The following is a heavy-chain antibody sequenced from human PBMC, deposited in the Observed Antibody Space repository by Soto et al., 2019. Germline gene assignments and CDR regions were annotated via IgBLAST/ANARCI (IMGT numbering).Heavy chain of an antibody. J-gene: IGHJ5*02. D-gene: IGHD3-22*01. V-gene: IGHV1-18*04. CDR2: ISAYNGNT. CDR3: ASASPAVGSGYSNIWFDP. Sequence: ASVKVSCKASGYTFTSYGISWVRQAPGQGLEWMGWISAYNGNTNYAQKLQGRVTMTTDTSTSTAYMELRSLRSDDTAVYYCASASPAVGSGYSNIWFDPWGQGTLVTVSS. CDR1: GYTFTSYG.